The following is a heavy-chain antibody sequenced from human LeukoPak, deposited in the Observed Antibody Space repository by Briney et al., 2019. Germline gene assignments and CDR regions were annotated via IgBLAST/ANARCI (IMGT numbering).Heavy chain of an antibody. CDR3: ARATRGGYDGYFDY. J-gene: IGHJ4*02. V-gene: IGHV3-21*01. Sequence: GGSLRLSCAASGFTLSTYTMNWVRQAPGRGLEWVSSISSSSNYIYYADSVKGRFTISRDDAKNSLSLQMNSLRAEDTAVYYCARATRGGYDGYFDYWGQGTLVTVSS. CDR1: GFTLSTYT. CDR2: ISSSSNYI. D-gene: IGHD5-12*01.